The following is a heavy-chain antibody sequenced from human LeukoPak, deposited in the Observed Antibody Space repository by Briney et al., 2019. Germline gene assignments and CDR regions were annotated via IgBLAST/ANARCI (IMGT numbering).Heavy chain of an antibody. D-gene: IGHD4-23*01. CDR2: ISYDGSNK. CDR3: AREFSTVVNVGNY. V-gene: IGHV3-30*04. J-gene: IGHJ4*02. CDR1: GFTFSSYA. Sequence: GGSLRLSCAASGFTFSSYAMHWVRQAPGKGLEWVAVISYDGSNKYYADSVKGRFTISRDNSKNTLYLQMNSLRAEDTAVYYCAREFSTVVNVGNYWGQGTLVTVSS.